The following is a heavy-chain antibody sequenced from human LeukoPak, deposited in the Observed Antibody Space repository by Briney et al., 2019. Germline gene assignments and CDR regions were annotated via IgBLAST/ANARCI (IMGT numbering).Heavy chain of an antibody. Sequence: GGSLRLSCAASGFTFSSYAMHWVRQAPGKGLEWVAVISYDGSNKYYADSVKGRFTISRDNSKNTLYLQMNSLRAEDTAVYYCATSSMVRGGIGMDVWGQGTTVTVSS. CDR2: ISYDGSNK. J-gene: IGHJ6*02. CDR1: GFTFSSYA. D-gene: IGHD3-10*01. CDR3: ATSSMVRGGIGMDV. V-gene: IGHV3-30-3*01.